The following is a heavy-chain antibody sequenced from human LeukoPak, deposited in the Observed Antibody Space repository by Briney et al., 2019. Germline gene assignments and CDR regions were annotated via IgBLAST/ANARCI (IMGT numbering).Heavy chain of an antibody. J-gene: IGHJ4*02. CDR3: ASALDYGDYDDYFDY. CDR2: IYYSGST. V-gene: IGHV4-30-4*01. Sequence: PSETLSLTCTVSGGSISSGDYYWSWIRQPPGKGLEWIGYIYYSGSTYYNPSLKSRVTISVDTSKNQFSLKLSSVTAADTAVYHCASALDYGDYDDYFDYWGQGTLVTVSS. CDR1: GGSISSGDYY. D-gene: IGHD4-17*01.